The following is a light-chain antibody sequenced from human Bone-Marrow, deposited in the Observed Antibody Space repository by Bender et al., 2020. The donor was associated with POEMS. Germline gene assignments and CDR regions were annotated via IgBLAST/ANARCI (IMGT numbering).Light chain of an antibody. Sequence: QSALIQPASVSGSPGQSITISCTGTSSDIEDYNLVSWYQQQPGRAPKLIIFEVSNRPSGVSNRFSGSKSGNTASLTISGLQAEDEADYYCCLYAGTYSWVFGGGTKLTVL. V-gene: IGLV2-23*02. J-gene: IGLJ3*02. CDR2: EVS. CDR3: CLYAGTYSWV. CDR1: SSDIEDYNL.